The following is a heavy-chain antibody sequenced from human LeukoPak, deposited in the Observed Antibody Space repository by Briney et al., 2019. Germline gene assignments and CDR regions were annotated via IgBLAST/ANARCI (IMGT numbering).Heavy chain of an antibody. CDR1: GFTFSSYG. V-gene: IGHV3-33*01. CDR2: IWYGGSNE. D-gene: IGHD2-2*01. Sequence: GGPLRLSCAASGFTFSSYGRHWVRQPPGKGLEWVAVIWYGGSNEYYADSEKGRFTISRNNAKNSLFLQMNIMRAENTAVYYWARDRVVPVAKYYYYYGMDVWGQGTTVTVSS. CDR3: ARDRVVPVAKYYYYYGMDV. J-gene: IGHJ6*02.